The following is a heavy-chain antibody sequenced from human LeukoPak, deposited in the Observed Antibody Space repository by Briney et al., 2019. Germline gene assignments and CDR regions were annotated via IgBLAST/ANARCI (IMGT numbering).Heavy chain of an antibody. J-gene: IGHJ6*03. CDR3: ARDQAGHYGSGSYPSPRYYYYYMDV. CDR1: GFTFSSYS. Sequence: NSGGSLRLSCAASGFTFSSYSMNWVRQAPGKGLEWVSSISSSSSYIYYADSVKGRFTISRDNAKNSLYLQMNSLRAEDTAVYYCARDQAGHYGSGSYPSPRYYYYYMDVWGKGTTVTISS. V-gene: IGHV3-21*01. CDR2: ISSSSSYI. D-gene: IGHD3-10*01.